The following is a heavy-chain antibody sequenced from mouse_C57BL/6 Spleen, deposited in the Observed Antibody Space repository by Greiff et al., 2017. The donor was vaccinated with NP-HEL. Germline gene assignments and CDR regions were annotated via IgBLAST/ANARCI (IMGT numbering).Heavy chain of an antibody. CDR3: ARRTGTLLYWYFDV. V-gene: IGHV5-17*01. J-gene: IGHJ1*03. CDR2: ISSGSSTI. Sequence: EVKLMESGGGLVKPGGSLKLSCAASGFTFSDYGMHWVRQAPEKGLEWVAYISSGSSTIYYADTVKGRFTISRDNAKNTLFLQMTRQRAEDTAMYYYARRTGTLLYWYFDVWGTGTTVTVSS. D-gene: IGHD4-1*01. CDR1: GFTFSDYG.